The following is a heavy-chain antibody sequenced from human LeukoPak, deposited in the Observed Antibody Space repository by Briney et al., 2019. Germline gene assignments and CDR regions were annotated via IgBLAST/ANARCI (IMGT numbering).Heavy chain of an antibody. Sequence: ASVKVSCKASGYTFTSYYMHWVRQAPGQGLEWMGIINPSGGSTSYAQKFQGRVTMTRDMSTSTVYMELSSLRSEDTAVYYCARVPPYYYDSSGYHNDAFDIWGQGTMVTVSS. D-gene: IGHD3-22*01. J-gene: IGHJ3*02. V-gene: IGHV1-46*01. CDR3: ARVPPYYYDSSGYHNDAFDI. CDR2: INPSGGST. CDR1: GYTFTSYY.